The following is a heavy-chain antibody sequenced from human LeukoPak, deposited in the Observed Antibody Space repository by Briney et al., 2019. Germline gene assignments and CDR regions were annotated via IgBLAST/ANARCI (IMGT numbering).Heavy chain of an antibody. D-gene: IGHD4-17*01. Sequence: SETLSLTCAVSGGSFDDYYWSWVRQPPGKGLEWIGEINHSGYTNDSPSLKSRVTLSIDTSRKQFSLKLRSVTVADAGIYYCTRMTTGHDYWGQGTLVTVSS. V-gene: IGHV4-34*01. CDR2: INHSGYT. CDR3: TRMTTGHDY. J-gene: IGHJ4*02. CDR1: GGSFDDYY.